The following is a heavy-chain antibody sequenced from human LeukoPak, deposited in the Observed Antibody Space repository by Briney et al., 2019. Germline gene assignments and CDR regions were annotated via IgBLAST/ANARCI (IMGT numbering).Heavy chain of an antibody. D-gene: IGHD6-6*01. CDR2: IYPSGSD. V-gene: IGHV4-4*07. Sequence: PETLSLTCTVSGGSTSNYFWSWIRPPPGTGLEWIGRIYPSGSDYHTPSLKSRVTMSLDTSKNQFSLRLTSVTAADTAVYYCARVSRVSSYYLEHWGRGTVVTVSS. CDR3: ARVSRVSSYYLEH. CDR1: GGSTSNYF. J-gene: IGHJ4*02.